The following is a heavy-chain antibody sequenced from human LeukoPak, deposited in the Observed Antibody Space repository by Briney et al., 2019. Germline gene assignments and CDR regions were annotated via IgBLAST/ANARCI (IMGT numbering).Heavy chain of an antibody. D-gene: IGHD6-19*01. J-gene: IGHJ4*02. V-gene: IGHV1-18*01. CDR1: GYTFTSYG. CDR3: ARDRDSSGWPAHSFDY. CDR2: ISAYNGNT. Sequence: GASVKVSCKASGYTFTSYGISWVRQAPGQGLEWMGWISAYNGNTNYAQKLQGRVTMTIDTSTSTAYMELRSLRSDDTAVYYCARDRDSSGWPAHSFDYWGQGTLVTVSS.